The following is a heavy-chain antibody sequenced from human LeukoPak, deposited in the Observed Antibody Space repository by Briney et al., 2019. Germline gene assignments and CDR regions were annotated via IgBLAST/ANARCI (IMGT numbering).Heavy chain of an antibody. Sequence: GGSLRLSCAASGFTFDDYAMHWVRQAPGKGLEWVSGISWNSGSIGYADSVKGRFTISRDNAKNSLYLQMNSLRAEDMALYYCAKDSQGIAARPGAFDIWGQGTMVTVSS. J-gene: IGHJ3*02. D-gene: IGHD6-6*01. V-gene: IGHV3-9*03. CDR3: AKDSQGIAARPGAFDI. CDR1: GFTFDDYA. CDR2: ISWNSGSI.